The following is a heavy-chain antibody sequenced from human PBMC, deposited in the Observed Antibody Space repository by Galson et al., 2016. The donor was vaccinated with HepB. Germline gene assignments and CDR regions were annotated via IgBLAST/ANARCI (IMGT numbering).Heavy chain of an antibody. V-gene: IGHV3-30*03. CDR3: AREIPSRGKSDY. J-gene: IGHJ4*02. D-gene: IGHD3-10*01. CDR1: GFSFSSYG. Sequence: SLRLSCATSGFSFSSYGMHWVRQAPGKGLEWVAVISYDGSNKYYADSVKGRFTISRDNAKNSLYLQMNSLRDEDTAVYYCAREIPSRGKSDYWGQGTLVTVSS. CDR2: ISYDGSNK.